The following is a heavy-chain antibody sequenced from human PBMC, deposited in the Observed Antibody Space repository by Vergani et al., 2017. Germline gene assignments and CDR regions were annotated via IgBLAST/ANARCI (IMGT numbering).Heavy chain of an antibody. CDR3: AKEKAAAMVY. J-gene: IGHJ4*02. CDR1: GFTFSSYA. CDR2: IYSGGSST. D-gene: IGHD2-2*01. V-gene: IGHV3-23*03. Sequence: EVQLLESGGGLVQPGGSLRLSCAASGFTFSSYAMSWVRQAPGKGLEWVSVIYSGGSSTYYADSVKGRFTISRDNSKNTLYLQMISLRAEDTAVYYCAKEKAAAMVYWGQGTLVTVSS.